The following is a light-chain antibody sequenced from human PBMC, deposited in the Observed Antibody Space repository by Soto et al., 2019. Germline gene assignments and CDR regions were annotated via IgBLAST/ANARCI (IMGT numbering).Light chain of an antibody. CDR1: QGIGDT. CDR3: QPYNHLPLT. J-gene: IGKJ4*01. V-gene: IGKV3-15*01. Sequence: EVVIRQSPATLSASPGEGATLSCRASQGIGDTLAWYPHKPGQTPRLLIYDTSTRATGVPTRFSGSRSGAEFTLPINSLQSGDFAVYYFQPYNHLPLTFGGGTKVDIK. CDR2: DTS.